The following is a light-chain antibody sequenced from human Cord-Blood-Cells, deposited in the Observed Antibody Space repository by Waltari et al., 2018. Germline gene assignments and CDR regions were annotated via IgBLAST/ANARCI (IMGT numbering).Light chain of an antibody. CDR3: CSYAGSSTLV. Sequence: QSALTQPASVSGSPGQSTTISCTGTSRYVGSYNLVSWYQQHPGQAPKLMIYEGSKRPSGVSNRFSGSKSGNTASLTISGLQAEDDADYYCCSYAGSSTLVFGGGTKLTVL. CDR1: SRYVGSYNL. V-gene: IGLV2-23*01. J-gene: IGLJ2*01. CDR2: EGS.